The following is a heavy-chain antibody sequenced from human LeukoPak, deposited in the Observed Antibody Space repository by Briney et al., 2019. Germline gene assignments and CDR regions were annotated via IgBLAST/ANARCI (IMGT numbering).Heavy chain of an antibody. J-gene: IGHJ3*02. CDR1: GGSISSYY. D-gene: IGHD3-22*01. V-gene: IGHV4-59*01. CDR2: IYYSGST. Sequence: SETLSLTCTVSGGSISSYYWSWIRQPPGKGLEWIGYIYYSGSTNYSPSLKSRVTISVDTSKNQFSLKLSSVTAADTAVYYCARGGLNYYDSSGYYYVGAFDNWGQGTMVTVSS. CDR3: ARGGLNYYDSSGYYYVGAFDN.